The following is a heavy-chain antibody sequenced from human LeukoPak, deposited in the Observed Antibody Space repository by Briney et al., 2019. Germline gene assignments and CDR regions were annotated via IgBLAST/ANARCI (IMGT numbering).Heavy chain of an antibody. J-gene: IGHJ4*02. CDR1: GFTFSSYT. CDR2: ISYDGSNK. CDR3: ARGRSDYYFDY. D-gene: IGHD2-21*02. Sequence: GGSLRLSCAASGFTFSSYTMHWVRQAPGKGLEWVALISYDGSNKYYADSVKGRFTISRDNSKNTLYLQMNSLRAEDTAVYYCARGRSDYYFDYWGQGTLVTVSS. V-gene: IGHV3-30-3*01.